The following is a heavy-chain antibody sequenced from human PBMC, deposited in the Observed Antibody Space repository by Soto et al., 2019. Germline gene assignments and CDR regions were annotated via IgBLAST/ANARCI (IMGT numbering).Heavy chain of an antibody. V-gene: IGHV3-21*01. CDR1: GFTFSSYA. CDR2: ISVYSDYI. D-gene: IGHD3-10*01. Sequence: ELQLVESGGGLVKPGGSLRLSCVASGFTFSSYAMNWIRQAPGKGLEWVSSISVYSDYIYYADSVKGRFTISRDNATNSLFLQMNSLGADDTAIYYCARDRITIVRGGRDFDFWGQGTLVTVSS. J-gene: IGHJ4*02. CDR3: ARDRITIVRGGRDFDF.